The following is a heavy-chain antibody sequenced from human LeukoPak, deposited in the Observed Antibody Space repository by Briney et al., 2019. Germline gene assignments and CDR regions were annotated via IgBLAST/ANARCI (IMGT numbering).Heavy chain of an antibody. CDR2: IKSKTDGGTT. CDR1: GFTFTNAW. D-gene: IGHD2-15*01. CDR3: TKGRSGGSCPY. V-gene: IGHV3-15*01. J-gene: IGHJ4*02. Sequence: GGALRLSCAASGFTFTNAWMSWVRQAPGKGLEWVGRIKSKTDGGTTDYAAPVKGRFTISRDDSKNTLYLEMNSLKIEDTAVYYCTKGRSGGSCPYWGQGTLVTVSS.